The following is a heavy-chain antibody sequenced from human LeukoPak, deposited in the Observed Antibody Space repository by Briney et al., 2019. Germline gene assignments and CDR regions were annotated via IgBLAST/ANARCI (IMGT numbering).Heavy chain of an antibody. CDR1: GFTFDEYT. J-gene: IGHJ3*02. V-gene: IGHV3-43*01. D-gene: IGHD3-16*01. CDR2: ISWDGSST. CDR3: AKEGQQVIWGVHDAFDI. Sequence: GGSLRLSCAASGFTFDEYTMHWVRQAPGKGPEWVSVISWDGSSTSYADSVKGRFTISRDNSKNSLYLQMNSLRTEDTALYYCAKEGQQVIWGVHDAFDIWGQGTMVTVSS.